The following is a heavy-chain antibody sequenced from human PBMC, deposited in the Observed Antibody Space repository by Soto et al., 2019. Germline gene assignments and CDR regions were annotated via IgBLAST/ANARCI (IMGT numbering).Heavy chain of an antibody. J-gene: IGHJ6*01. V-gene: IGHV1-18*01. CDR1: GYTFTSYG. CDR3: ARSWVTGKGGLDV. Sequence: QGQLLQSGAEVKKPWASVKVSCKASGYTFTSYGFSWVRQAPGQGPEWMGWISGYTGNTNYAQKIQGRVTMTTDTSSSTANVELRSLISDDTAVYYCARSWVTGKGGLDVWGQGNTVTVSS. D-gene: IGHD2-21*02. CDR2: ISGYTGNT.